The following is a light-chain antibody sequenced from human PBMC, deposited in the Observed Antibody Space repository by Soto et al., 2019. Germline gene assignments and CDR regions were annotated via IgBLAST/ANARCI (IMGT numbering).Light chain of an antibody. CDR2: GAS. Sequence: DIQMTQSPSSLSASVGDRVTITCRASQGINIYLAWYQQAAGKVPKHLIYGASNLQSGVPSRFSGSGSGTDFTLTISSLQPEDDATYYGQRTYNAPITFGQGTRLEI. J-gene: IGKJ5*01. CDR3: QRTYNAPIT. CDR1: QGINIY. V-gene: IGKV1-27*01.